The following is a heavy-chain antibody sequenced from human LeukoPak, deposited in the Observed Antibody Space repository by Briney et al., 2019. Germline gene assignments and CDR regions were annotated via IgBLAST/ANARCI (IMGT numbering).Heavy chain of an antibody. Sequence: SETLSLTCTVSGGSISSYYWSWIRQPPGKGLEWIGYIYYSGSTNYNPSLKSRVTISVDTSKNQFSLKLSSVTAADTAVYYCGSYSTYYYDSSGLGAFDIWGQGTMVTVSS. V-gene: IGHV4-59*08. CDR2: IYYSGST. CDR3: GSYSTYYYDSSGLGAFDI. D-gene: IGHD3-22*01. J-gene: IGHJ3*02. CDR1: GGSISSYY.